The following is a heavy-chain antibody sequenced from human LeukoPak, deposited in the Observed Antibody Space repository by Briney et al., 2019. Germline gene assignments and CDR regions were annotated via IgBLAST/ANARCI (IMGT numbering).Heavy chain of an antibody. CDR2: IKRDGSEK. J-gene: IGHJ4*02. CDR1: GFTFSSYW. D-gene: IGHD3-3*01. Sequence: GGSLRLSCAASGFTFSSYWMSWVRQAPGKGLEWVASIKRDGSEKYYVDSVKGRFTISRDNAKNSLYLQMNSLRAEDTAVYYCASTSSFWSAYTYYFDYWGQGTLVTVSS. CDR3: ASTSSFWSAYTYYFDY. V-gene: IGHV3-7*01.